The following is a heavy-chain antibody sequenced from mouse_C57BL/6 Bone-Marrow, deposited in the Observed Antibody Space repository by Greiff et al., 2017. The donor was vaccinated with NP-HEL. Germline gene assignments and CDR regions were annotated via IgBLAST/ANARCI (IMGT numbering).Heavy chain of an antibody. CDR2: ISSGGDYI. Sequence: EVKLVESGEGLVKPGGSLKLSCAASGFTFSSYAMSWVRQTPEKRLEWVAYISSGGDYIYYADTVKGRFTISRDNARYTLYLQMSSLKSEDTAMYYCTRDGLYYDDDALYAMDYWGQGTSVTVSS. CDR1: GFTFSSYA. V-gene: IGHV5-9-1*02. D-gene: IGHD2-4*01. CDR3: TRDGLYYDDDALYAMDY. J-gene: IGHJ4*01.